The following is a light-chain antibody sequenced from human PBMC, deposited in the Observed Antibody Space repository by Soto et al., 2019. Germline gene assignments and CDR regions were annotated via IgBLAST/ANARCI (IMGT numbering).Light chain of an antibody. CDR2: AAS. CDR3: LQHNSYPWT. J-gene: IGKJ1*01. Sequence: DIQMTQSPSSLSASVGDRVTITCRASQGIRNGLGWYQQKPGKAHKRLIYAASSLQSGVPSRFSGSGSGTEFTLTISSLQPEDFATYYCLQHNSYPWTFGPVTKVEIK. CDR1: QGIRNG. V-gene: IGKV1-17*01.